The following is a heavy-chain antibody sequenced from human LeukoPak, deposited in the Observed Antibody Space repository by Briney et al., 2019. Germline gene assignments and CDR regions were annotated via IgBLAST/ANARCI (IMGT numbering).Heavy chain of an antibody. CDR3: ARAVSGRFDY. CDR2: IYYSGST. Sequence: ASETLSLTCTVSGGSMSPYHWGWIRQPPGKGLEWTGYIYYSGSTNYNPSLNSRVTISVDTSKNQFSLRLSSVTAADTAIYYCARAVSGRFDYWGQGTLVTVSS. V-gene: IGHV4-59*08. CDR1: GGSMSPYH. J-gene: IGHJ4*02. D-gene: IGHD6-19*01.